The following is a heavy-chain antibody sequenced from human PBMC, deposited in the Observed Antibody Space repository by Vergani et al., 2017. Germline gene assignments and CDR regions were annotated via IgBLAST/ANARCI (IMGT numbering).Heavy chain of an antibody. J-gene: IGHJ6*02. CDR2: INPSGGST. CDR1: GYTFTSYY. CDR3: ARTTYYYDSSGYPSPRNYYYGMDV. V-gene: IGHV1-46*03. D-gene: IGHD3-22*01. Sequence: QVQLVQSGAEVKKPGASVKVSCKASGYTFTSYYMHWVRQAPGQGLEWMGIINPSGGSTSYAQKFQGRVTMTRDTSTSTVYMELSSLRSEDTAVYYCARTTYYYDSSGYPSPRNYYYGMDVWGQGTTVTVSS.